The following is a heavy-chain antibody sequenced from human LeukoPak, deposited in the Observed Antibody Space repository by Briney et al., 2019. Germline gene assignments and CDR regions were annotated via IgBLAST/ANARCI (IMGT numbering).Heavy chain of an antibody. D-gene: IGHD5-18*01. CDR3: ATRGYNYGYDAFDI. Sequence: GGSLRLSCAASGFTFSTYDMSWVRQVPGKGLEWVSSISGSGGGTYYADSVKGRFTISRDNSKNTLYLQMNSLGAEDPAVYHCATRGYNYGYDAFDIWGQGTMVTVSS. J-gene: IGHJ3*02. CDR1: GFTFSTYD. V-gene: IGHV3-23*01. CDR2: ISGSGGGT.